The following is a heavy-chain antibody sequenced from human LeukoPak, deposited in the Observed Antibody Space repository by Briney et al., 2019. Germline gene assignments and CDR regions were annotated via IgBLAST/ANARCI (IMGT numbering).Heavy chain of an antibody. CDR2: IYSGGST. V-gene: IGHV3-66*01. CDR3: AREDTAMVVSDY. J-gene: IGHJ4*02. Sequence: GGSLRLSCAASGFTLDDYTMHWVRQAPGKGLEWVSVIYSGGSTYYADSVKGRFTISRDNSKNTLYLQMNSLRAEDTAVYYCAREDTAMVVSDYWGQGTLVTVSS. D-gene: IGHD5-18*01. CDR1: GFTLDDYT.